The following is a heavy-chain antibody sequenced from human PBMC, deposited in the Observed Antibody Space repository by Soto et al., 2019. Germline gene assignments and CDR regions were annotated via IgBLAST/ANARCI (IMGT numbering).Heavy chain of an antibody. CDR1: GYTFTGYY. CDR3: ARDTTLSYGSRYYYYYGMQL. Sequence: RASVKVSCKASGYTFTGYYMHWVRQAPGQGLEWMGWINPNSGGTNYAQKFQGWVTMTRDTSISTAYMELSRLRSDDTAVYYCARDTTLSYGSRYYYYYGMQLWGQGTRVSVS. V-gene: IGHV1-2*04. D-gene: IGHD3-10*01. J-gene: IGHJ6*02. CDR2: INPNSGGT.